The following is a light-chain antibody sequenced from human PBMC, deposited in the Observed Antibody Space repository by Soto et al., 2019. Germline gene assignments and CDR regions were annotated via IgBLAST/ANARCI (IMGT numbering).Light chain of an antibody. CDR3: QQYNNWPRT. Sequence: EIVMTQSPAPLSVSPGERATLSCRASQSVSSNLAWYQQKPGQAPRLLIYGASTRATGTPARFSGSGSGTEFTLTISGLQSEDFAVYYCQQYNNWPRTFGGGTKVEIK. CDR1: QSVSSN. CDR2: GAS. J-gene: IGKJ4*01. V-gene: IGKV3D-15*01.